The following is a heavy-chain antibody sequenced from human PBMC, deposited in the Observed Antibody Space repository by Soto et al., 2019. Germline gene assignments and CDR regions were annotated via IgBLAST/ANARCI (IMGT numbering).Heavy chain of an antibody. CDR3: ARRYSSGFDY. CDR1: GGSISSYY. Sequence: SETLSLTCTVSGGSISSYYWSWIRQPPGKGLEWIGYIYYSGSTNYNPSLKSRVTISVDTSKNQFSLKLSSVTAADTAVYYCARRYSSGFDYRGPATLVTSPQ. J-gene: IGHJ4*02. CDR2: IYYSGST. D-gene: IGHD6-19*01. V-gene: IGHV4-59*01.